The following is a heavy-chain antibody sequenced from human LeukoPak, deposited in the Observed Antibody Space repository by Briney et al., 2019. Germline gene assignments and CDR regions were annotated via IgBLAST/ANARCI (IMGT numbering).Heavy chain of an antibody. V-gene: IGHV3-53*01. CDR3: ARSPAPAGNDAFDI. Sequence: GGSLRLSCAASGFTVSSNYVSWVRQAPGKGLEWVSVIYSGGSTYYADSVKGRFTISRDNSKNTLYLQMNSLRAEDTAVYYCARSPAPAGNDAFDIWGQETMVTVSS. CDR1: GFTVSSNY. J-gene: IGHJ3*02. CDR2: IYSGGST. D-gene: IGHD6-13*01.